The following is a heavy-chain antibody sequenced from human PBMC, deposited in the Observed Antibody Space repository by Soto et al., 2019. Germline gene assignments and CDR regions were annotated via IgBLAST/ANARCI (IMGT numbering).Heavy chain of an antibody. Sequence: WVQQMHGKGLEWMGIIYPPNSDTRYSPTFEGQVAISADKSTSTAYLQWRSLKASDTAMYYGARPLIMEHTGSGYTWFVRCSYGTLLSVSS. V-gene: IGHV5-51*07. CDR3: ARPLIMEHTGSGYTWFVR. CDR2: IYPPNSDT. D-gene: IGHD3-10*01. J-gene: IGHJ5*02.